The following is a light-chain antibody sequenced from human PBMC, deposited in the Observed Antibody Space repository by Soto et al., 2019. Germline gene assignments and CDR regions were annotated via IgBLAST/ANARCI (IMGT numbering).Light chain of an antibody. CDR2: GAS. V-gene: IGKV3-15*01. J-gene: IGKJ1*01. Sequence: EIVLTQSPVTLSVSPGERVTLSCRASQSVSSNLAWYQQKPGQAPSLLIYGASTRSTGIPARFSGSGSGTEFTLTISSLQSEDFAVYYCQQYNNWPQTFGQGTKVDIK. CDR1: QSVSSN. CDR3: QQYNNWPQT.